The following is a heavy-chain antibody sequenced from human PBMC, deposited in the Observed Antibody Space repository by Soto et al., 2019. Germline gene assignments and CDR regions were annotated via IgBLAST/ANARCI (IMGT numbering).Heavy chain of an antibody. CDR1: GGSISSSSYY. J-gene: IGHJ4*02. Sequence: SETLSLTCTVSGGSISSSSYYGGWIRQPPGKGLEWIGSIYYSGSTYYNPSIKSRVTISVDTSKNQFSLKLSSVTAADTAVYYCARTSGYDLYYFDYWGQGTLVTVSS. CDR3: ARTSGYDLYYFDY. D-gene: IGHD5-12*01. CDR2: IYYSGST. V-gene: IGHV4-39*01.